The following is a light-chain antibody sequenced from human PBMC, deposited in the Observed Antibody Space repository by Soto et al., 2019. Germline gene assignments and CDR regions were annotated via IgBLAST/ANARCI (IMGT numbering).Light chain of an antibody. J-gene: IGLJ1*01. V-gene: IGLV2-14*03. Sequence: QSALTQPASVSGSPGQSITISCTGTSSDVGAYDFVSWYQQHPDKAPKLMSYEVRNRPSGVSNRFSGSKSVNTATLTISGLQAEDEDDYYCTSYTSRSTRVFGTGTKVTVL. CDR1: SSDVGAYDF. CDR3: TSYTSRSTRV. CDR2: EVR.